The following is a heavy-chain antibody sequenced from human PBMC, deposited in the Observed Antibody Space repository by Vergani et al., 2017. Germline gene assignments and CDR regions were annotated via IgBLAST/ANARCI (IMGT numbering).Heavy chain of an antibody. J-gene: IGHJ4*02. Sequence: EVQLVESGGGLVQPGGSLRLSCAASGFTFSSYWMHWVRQAPGKGLVWVSRINSDGSSTSYADSVKGRFTISRDNAKITLYLQMNSLRAEDTAVYYCARDSGVLLWFGESDLPDYWGQGTLVTVSS. D-gene: IGHD3-10*01. CDR1: GFTFSSYW. CDR3: ARDSGVLLWFGESDLPDY. V-gene: IGHV3-74*01. CDR2: INSDGSST.